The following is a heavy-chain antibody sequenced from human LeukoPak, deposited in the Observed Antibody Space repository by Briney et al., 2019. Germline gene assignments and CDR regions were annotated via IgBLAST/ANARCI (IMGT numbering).Heavy chain of an antibody. D-gene: IGHD1-26*01. CDR1: GFTFSGSA. Sequence: PGGSLRLSCAASGFTFSGSAMNWVRQAPANGLEWVSSVNGGGSSTYYADSVKGRFTISRDNSKNSLYLQMNSLRAEDTAVYYCARALPVGAFAFDIWGQGTMVTVSS. CDR2: VNGGGSST. V-gene: IGHV3-23*01. CDR3: ARALPVGAFAFDI. J-gene: IGHJ3*02.